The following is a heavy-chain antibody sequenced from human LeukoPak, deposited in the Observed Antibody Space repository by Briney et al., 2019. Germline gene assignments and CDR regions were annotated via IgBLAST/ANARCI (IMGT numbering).Heavy chain of an antibody. Sequence: SETLSLTCTVSGGSISSHYSSWIRQPPGKGLEWIGYIYYSGSTNYNPSLKSRVTISVDTSKNQFSLKLSSVTAADTAVYYCARVRYGSGSTLFDYWGQGTLVTVSS. V-gene: IGHV4-59*11. D-gene: IGHD3-10*01. CDR2: IYYSGST. CDR3: ARVRYGSGSTLFDY. CDR1: GGSISSHY. J-gene: IGHJ4*02.